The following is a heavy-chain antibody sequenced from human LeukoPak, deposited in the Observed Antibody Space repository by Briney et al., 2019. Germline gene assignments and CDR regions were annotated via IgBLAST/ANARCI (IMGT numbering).Heavy chain of an antibody. Sequence: PVKVSCKASGGTFSSYAISWVRQAPGQGLEWMGGIIPISGTANYAQKFQGRVTITADKSTSTAYMELSSLRSEDTAVYYCAFSSSWYGGYYFDYWGQGTLVTVSS. CDR1: GGTFSSYA. V-gene: IGHV1-69*06. CDR2: IIPISGTA. J-gene: IGHJ4*02. CDR3: AFSSSWYGGYYFDY. D-gene: IGHD6-13*01.